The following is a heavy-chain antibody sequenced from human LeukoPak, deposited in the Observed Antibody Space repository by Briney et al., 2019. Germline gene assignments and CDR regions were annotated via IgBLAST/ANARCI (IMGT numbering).Heavy chain of an antibody. CDR1: GFTFSNAW. CDR3: TTGVVVTSFDY. Sequence: GGSLRLSCAASGFTFSNAWMSWVRQAPGKGLEWVGHIKSKTDGGTTDYAAHVKGRFTISRDDSKNTLYLQMNSLKTEDTAVYYCTTGVVVTSFDYWGQGTLITVSS. D-gene: IGHD3-22*01. CDR2: IKSKTDGGTT. V-gene: IGHV3-15*01. J-gene: IGHJ4*02.